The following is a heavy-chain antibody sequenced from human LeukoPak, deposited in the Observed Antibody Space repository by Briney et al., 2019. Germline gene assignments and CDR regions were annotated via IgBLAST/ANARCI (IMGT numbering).Heavy chain of an antibody. CDR1: GGSISSSHYY. J-gene: IGHJ6*03. Sequence: SETLSLTCTVSGGSISSSHYYWGWIRQTPGKGLEWIGTIYYSGTTRYNPSLENRATISEDTSKNQFSLTLRSVTAADTAVYYCARQISDYYYYYIDVWGKGTTVTVSS. D-gene: IGHD3-10*01. CDR2: IYYSGTT. V-gene: IGHV4-39*01. CDR3: ARQISDYYYYYIDV.